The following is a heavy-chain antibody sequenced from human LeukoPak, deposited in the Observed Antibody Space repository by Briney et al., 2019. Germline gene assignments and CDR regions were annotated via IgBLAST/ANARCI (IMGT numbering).Heavy chain of an antibody. CDR2: ISWNSGSI. V-gene: IGHV3-9*01. J-gene: IGHJ4*02. CDR3: AKDRTIAAAGTSYDY. D-gene: IGHD6-13*01. Sequence: GRSLRLSCAASGFTFDDYAMHWVRQAPGKGLGWVSGISWNSGSIGYADSVKGRFTISRDNAKNSLYLQMNSLRAEDTALYYCAKDRTIAAAGTSYDYWGQGTLVTVSS. CDR1: GFTFDDYA.